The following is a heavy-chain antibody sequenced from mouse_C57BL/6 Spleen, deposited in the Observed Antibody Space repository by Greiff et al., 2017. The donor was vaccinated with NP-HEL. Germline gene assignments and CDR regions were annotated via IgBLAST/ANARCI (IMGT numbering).Heavy chain of an antibody. V-gene: IGHV3-8*01. CDR2: ISYSGST. CDR3: ARYIYYGSSYNYFDY. CDR1: GYSITSDY. Sequence: EVKLVESGPGLAKPSQTLSLTCSVTGYSITSDYWNWIRKFPGNKLEYMGYISYSGSTYYNPSLKSRISITRDTSKNQYYLQLNSVTTEDTATYYCARYIYYGSSYNYFDYWGQGTTLTVSS. J-gene: IGHJ2*01. D-gene: IGHD1-1*01.